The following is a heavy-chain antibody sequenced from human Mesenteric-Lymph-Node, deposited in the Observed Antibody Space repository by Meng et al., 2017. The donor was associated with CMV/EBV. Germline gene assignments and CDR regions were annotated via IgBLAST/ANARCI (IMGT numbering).Heavy chain of an antibody. V-gene: IGHV4-61*08. CDR3: ARAPGEGRYCSSISCPLAFDI. Sequence: SETLSLTCTVSGSSISSGDYYWSWLRQPPGKGLQWIAYIYSGGSSSYYNPSIKSRVTISVDTSKNQFSLKLSSVTAADTAVYYCARAPGEGRYCSSISCPLAFDIWGQGTMVTVSS. CDR1: GSSISSGDYY. CDR2: IYSGGSS. D-gene: IGHD2-2*01. J-gene: IGHJ3*02.